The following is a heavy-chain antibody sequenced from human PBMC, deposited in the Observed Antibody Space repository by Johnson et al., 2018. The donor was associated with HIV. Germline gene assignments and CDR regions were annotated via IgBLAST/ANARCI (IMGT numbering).Heavy chain of an antibody. J-gene: IGHJ3*02. Sequence: QVQVVESGGGVVQPGRSLRLSCAASGFTFSNYDMHWVRQAPGKGLEWVAVISCDGNNKYYADSVKGRFTISRDNAKNSLYLQMNSLRAEDTALYFCARGRGALDIWGQGTMVTVSS. CDR3: ARGRGALDI. CDR1: GFTFSNYD. V-gene: IGHV3-30*03. CDR2: ISCDGNNK. D-gene: IGHD3-16*01.